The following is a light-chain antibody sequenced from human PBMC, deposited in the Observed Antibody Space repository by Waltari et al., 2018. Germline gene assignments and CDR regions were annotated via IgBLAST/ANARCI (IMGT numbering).Light chain of an antibody. CDR3: QAWDSSTACGV. CDR1: KLGDKY. Sequence: SYELTQPPSVSVSPGQTASITCSGAKLGDKYACWYQQKPGQSPVLVIYQDSKRPSGIPERFSGSNSGNTATLTISGTQAMDEADYYCQAWDSSTACGVFGGGTKLTVL. CDR2: QDS. V-gene: IGLV3-1*01. J-gene: IGLJ2*01.